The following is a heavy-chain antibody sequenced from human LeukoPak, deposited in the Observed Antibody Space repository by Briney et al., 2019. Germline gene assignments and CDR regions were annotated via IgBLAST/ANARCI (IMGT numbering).Heavy chain of an antibody. J-gene: IGHJ3*02. CDR2: ISGSGGST. CDR1: GFTFSSYG. Sequence: GGSLRLSCAASGFTFSSYGMSWVRQAPGKGLEWVSAISGSGGSTYYADSVKGRFTISRDNAKNSLYLQMNSLRAEDTALYYCARDRSRAFDIWGQGTMVTVSS. CDR3: ARDRSRAFDI. V-gene: IGHV3-23*01.